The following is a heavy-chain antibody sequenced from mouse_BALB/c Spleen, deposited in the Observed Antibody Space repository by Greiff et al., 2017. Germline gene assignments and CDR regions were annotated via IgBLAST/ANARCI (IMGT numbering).Heavy chain of an antibody. Sequence: EVQLQQSGPELVKPGASVKMSCKASGYTFTSYVMHWVKQKPGQGLEWIGYINPYNDGTKYNEKFKGKATLTSDKSSSTAYMELSSLTSEDSAVYYCAGKGSTTSCDMDDWGEGTTVTVSS. CDR1: GYTFTSYV. CDR3: AGKGSTTSCDMDD. CDR2: INPYNDGT. D-gene: IGHD2-14*01. J-gene: IGHJ4*01. V-gene: IGHV1-14*01.